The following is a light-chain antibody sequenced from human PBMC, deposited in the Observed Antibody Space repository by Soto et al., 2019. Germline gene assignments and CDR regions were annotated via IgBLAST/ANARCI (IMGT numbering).Light chain of an antibody. Sequence: DIVMTQSPDSLAVSLGERATINCKSSQSVLYSSNNKNYLAWYQQKPGQPPKLLIYWASTRESGVPDRFSGSGSGTDFTLTISSLQAEDVAVYYCQQYYSTRYTFCQGTKLEIK. CDR1: QSVLYSSNNKNY. CDR3: QQYYSTRYT. J-gene: IGKJ2*01. CDR2: WAS. V-gene: IGKV4-1*01.